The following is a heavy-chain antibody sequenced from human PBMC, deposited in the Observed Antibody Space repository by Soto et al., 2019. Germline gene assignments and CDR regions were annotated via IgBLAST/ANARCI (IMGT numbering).Heavy chain of an antibody. CDR3: AREVVGVTGAGEVFDI. Sequence: SETRSLTCTVSSGSVTGGSYYWSWIRQPTGKGLEWIGDIYYSGSTKYNPSLKRRITISIDTSKSQVSLKLSSVTAADTAVYYCAREVVGVTGAGEVFDIWGQGTMVT. V-gene: IGHV4-61*01. J-gene: IGHJ3*02. CDR1: SGSVTGGSYY. D-gene: IGHD2-15*01. CDR2: IYYSGST.